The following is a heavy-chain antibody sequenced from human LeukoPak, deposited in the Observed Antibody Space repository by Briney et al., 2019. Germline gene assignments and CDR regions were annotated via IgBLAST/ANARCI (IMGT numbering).Heavy chain of an antibody. V-gene: IGHV3-48*04. CDR1: GFTFSSYS. D-gene: IGHD3-10*01. CDR2: ISSGSTTI. Sequence: GGSLRLSCTASGFTFSSYSMNWVRQAPGKGLEWVSYISSGSTTIYYADSVKGRFTISRDNAKNSLYLQMNSLRAEDTAVYYCTRTPLSGTYYSDYWGQGTLVTVSS. CDR3: TRTPLSGTYYSDY. J-gene: IGHJ4*02.